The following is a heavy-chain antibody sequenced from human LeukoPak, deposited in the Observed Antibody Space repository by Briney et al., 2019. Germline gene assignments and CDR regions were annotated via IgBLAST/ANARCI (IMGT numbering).Heavy chain of an antibody. Sequence: GASVKVSCKASGCTITTYAITWVRQAPGQGLEWMGWIRANNGNTNYAQKLQGRVTMTTDTSTSTAYMELRSLRSDDTAVYYCAREGDSSWLHDVFDIWGQGTMVTVSS. V-gene: IGHV1-18*01. CDR3: AREGDSSWLHDVFDI. CDR2: IRANNGNT. J-gene: IGHJ3*02. CDR1: GCTITTYA. D-gene: IGHD6-13*01.